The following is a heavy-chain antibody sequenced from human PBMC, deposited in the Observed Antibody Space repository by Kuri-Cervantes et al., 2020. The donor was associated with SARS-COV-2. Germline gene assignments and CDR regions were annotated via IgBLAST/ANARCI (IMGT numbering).Heavy chain of an antibody. CDR3: AREWGATGGYFDY. V-gene: IGHV3-30*03. CDR2: ISYDGSNK. Sequence: GESLKISCAASGFTFSSYGMHWVRQAPGKGLEWVAVISYDGSNKYYADSVKGRFTISRDNSKNTLYLQMNSLRAEDTAVYYCAREWGATGGYFDYWGQGTLVTVSS. J-gene: IGHJ4*02. CDR1: GFTFSSYG. D-gene: IGHD1-26*01.